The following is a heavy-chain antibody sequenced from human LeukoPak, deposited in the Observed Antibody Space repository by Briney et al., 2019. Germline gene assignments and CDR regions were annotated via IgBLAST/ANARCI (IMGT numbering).Heavy chain of an antibody. V-gene: IGHV1-3*01. CDR1: GYTFTKYV. D-gene: IGHD2-21*01. J-gene: IGHJ4*02. CDR3: ARDDCGDTCYPGGY. CDR2: INAGNGDT. Sequence: ASVKVSCKASGYTFTKYVVHWVRQAPGQRPEWMGWINAGNGDTKYSQNFQDRVTITRDTSANTAYMELSSLTSEDTALYDCARDDCGDTCYPGGYWGQGTLVTVSS.